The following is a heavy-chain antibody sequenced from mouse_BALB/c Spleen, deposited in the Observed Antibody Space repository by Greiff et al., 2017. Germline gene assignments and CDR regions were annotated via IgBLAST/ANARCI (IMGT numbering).Heavy chain of an antibody. CDR3: TRFDY. CDR1: GFTFSSYT. Sequence: EVQLVESGGGLVQPGGSRKLSCAASGFTFSSYTMSWVRQTPEKRLEWVATISSGGSYTYYPDSVKGRFTISRDKAKNTLYLQMSSLKSEDTAMYNCTRFDYWGQGTLVTVSA. CDR2: ISSGGSYT. V-gene: IGHV5-6-4*01. J-gene: IGHJ3*01.